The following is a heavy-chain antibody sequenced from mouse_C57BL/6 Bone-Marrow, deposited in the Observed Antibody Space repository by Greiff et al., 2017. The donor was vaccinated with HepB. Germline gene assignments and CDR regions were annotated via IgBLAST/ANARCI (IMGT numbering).Heavy chain of an antibody. CDR1: GYTFTCYW. D-gene: IGHD1-1*01. CDR3: ASRASTVVESLYYAMDD. J-gene: IGHJ4*01. Sequence: QVQLQQPGAELVKPGASVKMSCKASGYTFTCYWITWVKQRPGQGLEWIGDIYPGSGSTNYNEKFKSKATLTVDTSSSAAYMQLSSLTAEDSAVYYCASRASTVVESLYYAMDDGGQGTSVAGAS. V-gene: IGHV1-55*01. CDR2: IYPGSGST.